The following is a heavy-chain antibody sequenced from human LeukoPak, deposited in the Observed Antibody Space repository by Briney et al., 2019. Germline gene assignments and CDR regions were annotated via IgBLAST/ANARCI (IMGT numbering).Heavy chain of an antibody. V-gene: IGHV3-23*01. CDR2: ISGSGGST. Sequence: GGSLRLSCAASGFTFSSYAMSWVRQAPGKGLEWVSTISGSGGSTYYADSVKGRFTISRDNSRSMLYLQMNSLRAEDTAVYYCAKALEMIAAASFDYWGQGTLATVSS. D-gene: IGHD6-13*01. CDR1: GFTFSSYA. J-gene: IGHJ4*02. CDR3: AKALEMIAAASFDY.